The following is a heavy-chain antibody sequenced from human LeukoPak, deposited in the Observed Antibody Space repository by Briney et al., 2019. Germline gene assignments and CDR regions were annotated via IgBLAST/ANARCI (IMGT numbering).Heavy chain of an antibody. V-gene: IGHV3-23*01. CDR2: ISDIGAST. CDR1: GFIFSNYA. J-gene: IGHJ3*02. Sequence: GGSLRLSCAPSGFIFSNYAMSWVRQAPGKGLEWVSGISDIGASTNYVGSVKGRFTISRDNSKNMLYMQMNSLRAEDTALYYCARKGNGALDIWGQGTMVTVSS. D-gene: IGHD1-1*01. CDR3: ARKGNGALDI.